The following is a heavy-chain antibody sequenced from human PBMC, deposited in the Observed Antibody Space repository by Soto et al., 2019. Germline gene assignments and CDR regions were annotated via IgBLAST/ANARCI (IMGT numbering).Heavy chain of an antibody. J-gene: IGHJ5*02. D-gene: IGHD1-26*01. CDR3: ARVRKGLAGGGIDP. V-gene: IGHV1-8*01. Sequence: QVQLVQSGAEVKKPGASVKVSCKASGYTCTSYDINWVRQATGQGLEWMGWMNPNSGNTGYAKKFQCRVTMTRTTSISTAYMELSSLRSEDTAVYYCARVRKGLAGGGIDPWGQGTLVTVSS. CDR1: GYTCTSYD. CDR2: MNPNSGNT.